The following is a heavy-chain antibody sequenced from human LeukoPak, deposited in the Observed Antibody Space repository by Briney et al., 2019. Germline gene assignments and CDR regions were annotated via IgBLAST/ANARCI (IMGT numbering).Heavy chain of an antibody. V-gene: IGHV4-4*07. J-gene: IGHJ5*02. CDR2: IYTSGST. Sequence: SETLSLTCTVSGGSISSYYWSWIRQPAGKGLEWIGRIYTSGSTNYNPSLKSRATMSVDTSKNQFSLKLSSVTAADTAVYYCAREGSVRWFGNWFDPWGQGTLVTVSS. D-gene: IGHD3-10*01. CDR1: GGSISSYY. CDR3: AREGSVRWFGNWFDP.